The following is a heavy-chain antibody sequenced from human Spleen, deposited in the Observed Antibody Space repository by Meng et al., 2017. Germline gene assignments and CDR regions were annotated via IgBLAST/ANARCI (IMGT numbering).Heavy chain of an antibody. Sequence: QVQLQQWGAGLLKPSETLSLTCAVYGGSFSGYYWSWIRQPPGKGLEWIGEINHSGSTNYNPSLKSRVTISVDTSKNQFSLKLSSVTAEDTAVYYCARTAYTSGFHYYFDYWGQGTLVTVSS. J-gene: IGHJ4*02. CDR3: ARTAYTSGFHYYFDY. CDR1: GGSFSGYY. V-gene: IGHV4-34*01. D-gene: IGHD6-19*01. CDR2: INHSGST.